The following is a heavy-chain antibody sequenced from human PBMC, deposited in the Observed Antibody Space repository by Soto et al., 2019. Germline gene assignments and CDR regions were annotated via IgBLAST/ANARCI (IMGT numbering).Heavy chain of an antibody. CDR3: AIRRRSSSGYYYGMDV. V-gene: IGHV1-2*04. Sequence: ASVKVSCKASGYTFTGYYMHWVRQAPGQGLEWMGWINPNSGGTNYAQKFQGWVTMTRDTSISTAYMELSRQRSDDTAVYYCAIRRRSSSGYYYGMDVWGQGXTVTVYS. J-gene: IGHJ6*02. CDR1: GYTFTGYY. D-gene: IGHD1-26*01. CDR2: INPNSGGT.